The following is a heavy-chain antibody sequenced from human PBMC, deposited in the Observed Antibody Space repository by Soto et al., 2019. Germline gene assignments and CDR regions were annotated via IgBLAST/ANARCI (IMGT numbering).Heavy chain of an antibody. Sequence: EVQLVESGGGLVQPGRSLRLSCAASGFMFDDYAMYWVRQTPGKGLEGVSGISWNSGKIGYADSVKGRFTISRVNAKNSLYLQMNSLRADVTAFYYCAKSFYSGWNGDAFDTWGQGTMVTVSS. V-gene: IGHV3-9*01. CDR3: AKSFYSGWNGDAFDT. CDR2: ISWNSGKI. D-gene: IGHD5-12*01. J-gene: IGHJ3*02. CDR1: GFMFDDYA.